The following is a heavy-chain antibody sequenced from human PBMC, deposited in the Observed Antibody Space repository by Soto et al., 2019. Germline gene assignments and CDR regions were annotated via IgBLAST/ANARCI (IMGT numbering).Heavy chain of an antibody. D-gene: IGHD3-3*01. CDR1: GGSFSGYY. CDR2: INHSGST. CDR3: ARVGNTYYDFWSGYPPDLDV. J-gene: IGHJ6*02. Sequence: SGALSLTCAVYGGSFSGYYWSWIRQPPGKGLEWIGEINHSGSTNYNPSLKSRVTISVDTSKNQFSLKLSSVTAADTAVYYCARVGNTYYDFWSGYPPDLDVWGQGTTVTVSS. V-gene: IGHV4-34*01.